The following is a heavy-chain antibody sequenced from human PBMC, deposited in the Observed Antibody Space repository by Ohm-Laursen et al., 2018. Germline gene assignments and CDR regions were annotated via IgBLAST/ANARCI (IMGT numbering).Heavy chain of an antibody. CDR1: GFTFKSYG. CDR3: AKDFRTGINWNYGGHFGY. Sequence: SLRLSCAASGFTFKSYGMHWVRQPPRKGLEWLANISYDGSNTNYADSVKGRFTISRDNSENTLYLQMNSLGAEDTAVYYCAKDFRTGINWNYGGHFGYWGQGTLVTVSS. CDR2: ISYDGSNT. D-gene: IGHD1-7*01. V-gene: IGHV3-30*18. J-gene: IGHJ4*02.